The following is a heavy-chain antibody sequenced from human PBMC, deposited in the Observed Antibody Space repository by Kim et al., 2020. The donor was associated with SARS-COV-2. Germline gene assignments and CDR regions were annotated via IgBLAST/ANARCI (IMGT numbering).Heavy chain of an antibody. Sequence: ASVKVSCKASGYTFTSYDINWVRQATGQGLEWMGWMNPNSGNTGYAQKFQGRVTMTRNTSISTAYMELSSLRSEDTAVYYCASGHRTMIVVVIYGPYYYYGLDVWGQGTTVTVSS. CDR3: ASGHRTMIVVVIYGPYYYYGLDV. J-gene: IGHJ6*02. D-gene: IGHD3-22*01. CDR2: MNPNSGNT. CDR1: GYTFTSYD. V-gene: IGHV1-8*01.